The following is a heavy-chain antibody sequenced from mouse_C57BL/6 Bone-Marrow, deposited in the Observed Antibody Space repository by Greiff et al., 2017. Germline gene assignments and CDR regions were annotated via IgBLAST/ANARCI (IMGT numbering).Heavy chain of an antibody. Sequence: QVQLQQSGPGLVQPSQSLSITCTVSGFSLTSYGVHWVRQSPGKGLEWLGVIWSGGSTDYNAAFISRLSISKDNSKSQVFFKMNSLQADDTAIYYCARNGPYDYGLAYWGQGTLVTVSA. J-gene: IGHJ3*01. CDR2: IWSGGST. D-gene: IGHD2-4*01. CDR3: ARNGPYDYGLAY. V-gene: IGHV2-2*01. CDR1: GFSLTSYG.